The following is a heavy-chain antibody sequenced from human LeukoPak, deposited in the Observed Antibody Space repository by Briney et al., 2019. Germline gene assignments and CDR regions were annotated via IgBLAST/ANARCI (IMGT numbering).Heavy chain of an antibody. CDR1: GGSISSSSYY. CDR2: IYYSGST. D-gene: IGHD4-17*01. J-gene: IGHJ4*02. Sequence: SETLSLTCTVFGGSISSSSYYWGWVRQPPGKGLEWIGSIYYSGSTYYTPSLKSRVTISVDTSKNQFSLKLSSVTAADTAVYYCATLNDYGDYGRDYWGQGTLVTVSS. V-gene: IGHV4-39*01. CDR3: ATLNDYGDYGRDY.